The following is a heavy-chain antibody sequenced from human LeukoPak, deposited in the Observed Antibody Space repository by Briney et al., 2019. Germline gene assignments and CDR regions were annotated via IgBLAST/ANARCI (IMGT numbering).Heavy chain of an antibody. CDR2: ISGSGGNT. CDR1: GFTFSTYA. Sequence: GGSLRLSCAASGFTFSTYAMSWVRQAPGKGLEWVSTISGSGGNTYYADSVKGRFTISRDNSKNTLYLQMNSLRAEDTAVYYCAKVGGDIVLVVYAIRPFDYWGQGTLVTVSS. D-gene: IGHD2-8*02. J-gene: IGHJ4*02. V-gene: IGHV3-23*01. CDR3: AKVGGDIVLVVYAIRPFDY.